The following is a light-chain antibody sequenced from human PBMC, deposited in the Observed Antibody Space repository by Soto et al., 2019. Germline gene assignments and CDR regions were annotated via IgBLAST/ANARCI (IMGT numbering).Light chain of an antibody. Sequence: QSVLTQPPSASGSPGQSVAISCSGTSSDVGGYNYVSWYQQHPGKAPKLMIYDVNKLPSGVPDRFSGSKSGNTASLTVSGLQAEDEADYYCISYAGSNKPAFGGGTKVTVL. V-gene: IGLV2-8*01. J-gene: IGLJ2*01. CDR1: SSDVGGYNY. CDR2: DVN. CDR3: ISYAGSNKPA.